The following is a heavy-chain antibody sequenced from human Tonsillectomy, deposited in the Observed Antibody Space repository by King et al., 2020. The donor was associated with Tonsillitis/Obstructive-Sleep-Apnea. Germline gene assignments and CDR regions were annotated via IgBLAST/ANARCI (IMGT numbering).Heavy chain of an antibody. Sequence: QLQESGPGLVKPSETLSLTCSVSGGSIRSSRFYWGWIRQPPGKGLEWIGHIYYIGSNYSPSLESRVTISVDTSKNQFSLKLSSVTAADTAVYYCARHVGGFSYGYGYYYYMDVWGKGTMVTVSS. CDR2: IYYIGS. CDR3: ARHVGGFSYGYGYYYYMDV. CDR1: GGSIRSSRFY. V-gene: IGHV4-39*01. D-gene: IGHD5-18*01. J-gene: IGHJ6*03.